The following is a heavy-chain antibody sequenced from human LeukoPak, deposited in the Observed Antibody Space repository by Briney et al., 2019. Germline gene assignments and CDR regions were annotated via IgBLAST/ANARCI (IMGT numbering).Heavy chain of an antibody. Sequence: PGGSLRLSCAASGFPFSGYWMDWVRQAPGKGMEWVANTKQDGSEQYYADSVKGRFTISRDNAKNALYLQMNSLRAEETAVYYCSRSLEYWGQGALVTVSS. J-gene: IGHJ4*02. V-gene: IGHV3-7*01. CDR3: SRSLEY. CDR1: GFPFSGYW. CDR2: TKQDGSEQ.